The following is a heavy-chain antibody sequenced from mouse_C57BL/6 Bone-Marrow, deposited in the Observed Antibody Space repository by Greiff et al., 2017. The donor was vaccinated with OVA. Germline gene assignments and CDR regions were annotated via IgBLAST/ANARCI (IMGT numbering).Heavy chain of an antibody. D-gene: IGHD1-1*01. CDR1: GLNIKNTY. CDR2: IDPANDNT. Sequence: VHVKQSVAELVRPGASVKLSCTASGLNIKNTYMHWVKQRPEQGLEWIGRIDPANDNTKYAPKFQGKATMTADTSSNTAYLQLSSLSSEDTAVYCCARGNFGSSFYAMDYWGQGTSVTVSS. CDR3: ARGNFGSSFYAMDY. V-gene: IGHV14-3*01. J-gene: IGHJ4*01.